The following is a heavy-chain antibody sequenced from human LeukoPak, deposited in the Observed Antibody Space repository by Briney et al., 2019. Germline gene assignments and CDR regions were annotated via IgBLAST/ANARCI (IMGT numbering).Heavy chain of an antibody. Sequence: ASVKVSCKASGYTFTSYGISWVRQAPGQGLEWMGGIIPIFGTANYAQKFQGRVTITADESTSTAYMELSSLRSEDTAVYYCAREPTIAAAGTEEYWGQGTLVTVSS. J-gene: IGHJ4*02. V-gene: IGHV1-69*13. CDR1: GYTFTSYG. CDR2: IIPIFGTA. CDR3: AREPTIAAAGTEEY. D-gene: IGHD6-13*01.